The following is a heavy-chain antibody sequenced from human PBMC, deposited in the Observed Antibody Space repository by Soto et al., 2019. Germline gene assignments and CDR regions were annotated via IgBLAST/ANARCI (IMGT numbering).Heavy chain of an antibody. V-gene: IGHV4-31*03. CDR1: GDSIRSDGCY. CDR3: ARSTDERWLQFDY. J-gene: IGHJ4*02. D-gene: IGHD5-18*01. Sequence: SETLSLTCTVSGDSIRSDGCYWNWIRQHPGKGLEWIGYIYYSGTTYYNPPLKTRVTISADTSKNQFSLKLSSVTAADTAVYYCARSTDERWLQFDYWGQGTLVTVS. CDR2: IYYSGTT.